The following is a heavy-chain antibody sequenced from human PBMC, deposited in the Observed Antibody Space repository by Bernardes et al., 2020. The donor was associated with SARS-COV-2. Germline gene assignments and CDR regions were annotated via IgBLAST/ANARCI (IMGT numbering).Heavy chain of an antibody. V-gene: IGHV3-33*01. Sequence: GSLRLSCAASGFTFSSYGMHWVRQAPGKGLEWVAVIWYDGSNKYYADSVKGRFTISRDNSKNTLYLQMNSLRAEDTAVYYCAREEYYYDSSGYAFDIWGQGTMVTVSS. J-gene: IGHJ3*02. D-gene: IGHD3-22*01. CDR2: IWYDGSNK. CDR1: GFTFSSYG. CDR3: AREEYYYDSSGYAFDI.